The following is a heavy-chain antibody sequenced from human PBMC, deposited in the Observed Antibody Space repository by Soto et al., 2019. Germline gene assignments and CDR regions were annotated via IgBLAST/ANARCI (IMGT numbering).Heavy chain of an antibody. D-gene: IGHD3-3*01. V-gene: IGHV1-18*01. CDR2: ISAYNGNT. CDR3: ARFTYYDFWSVPWTNFDS. CDR1: GYTFTSYG. J-gene: IGHJ4*02. Sequence: QVQLVQSGAEVKKPGASVKVSCKASGYTFTSYGISWVRQAPGQGLEWMGWISAYNGNTNYAQKLQGRVTMTTDTATRKAYMELRSLRSDDTAVYYCARFTYYDFWSVPWTNFDSWGQGTLVTVS.